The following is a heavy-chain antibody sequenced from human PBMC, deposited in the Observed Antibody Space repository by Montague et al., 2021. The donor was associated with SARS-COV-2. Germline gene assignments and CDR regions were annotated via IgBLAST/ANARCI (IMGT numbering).Heavy chain of an antibody. D-gene: IGHD2-21*02. Sequence: SLRLSCAASGFSFSIYAMSWVRQAPGKGLEWVSAITNGGGSTYYADSVKGRFTISRDNSKNTLYLQMDNLRVEDTAVFYCSAAYCAGDNCYSSAFDYWGQGTLVTVSS. CDR2: ITNGGGST. CDR3: SAAYCAGDNCYSSAFDY. J-gene: IGHJ4*02. CDR1: GFSFSIYA. V-gene: IGHV3-23*01.